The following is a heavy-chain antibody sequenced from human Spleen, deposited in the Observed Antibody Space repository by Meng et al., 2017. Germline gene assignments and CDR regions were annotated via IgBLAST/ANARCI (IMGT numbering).Heavy chain of an antibody. D-gene: IGHD3-16*01. Sequence: LSLTCAASGFTFSSYSLIWVRQAPGKGLEWVSSISSSGSYIYYADSVKGRFTISRDNAKNSLYLQMNSLRAEDTAVYYCARGGAHDAFDIWGQGTMVTVSS. CDR2: ISSSGSYI. V-gene: IGHV3-21*01. CDR1: GFTFSSYS. J-gene: IGHJ3*02. CDR3: ARGGAHDAFDI.